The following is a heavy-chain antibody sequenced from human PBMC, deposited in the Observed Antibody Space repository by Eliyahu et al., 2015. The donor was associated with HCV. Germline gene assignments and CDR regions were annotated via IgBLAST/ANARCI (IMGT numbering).Heavy chain of an antibody. Sequence: QLQLQESGPGLVKPSETLSLTCTVSGGSISSSSYYWGWIRQPPGKGLEWIGSIYYSGSTYYNPSLKSRVTISVDTSKNQFSLKLSSVTAADTAVYYCARLILFSGDYVAYWGQGTLVTVSS. D-gene: IGHD3-9*01. CDR3: ARLILFSGDYVAY. CDR2: IYYSGST. CDR1: GGSISSSSYY. V-gene: IGHV4-39*01. J-gene: IGHJ4*02.